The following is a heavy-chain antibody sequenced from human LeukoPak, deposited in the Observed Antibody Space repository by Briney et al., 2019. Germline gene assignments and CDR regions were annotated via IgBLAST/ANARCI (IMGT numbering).Heavy chain of an antibody. D-gene: IGHD3-16*02. Sequence: GGSLRLSCAASGFTFSSYSMNWVRQAPGKGLEWVSSISSSSSYIYYADSVKGRFTISRDNAKNSLYLQMNSLRAEDTAVYYCARTGMITFGGVIPKNDSWGQGTLVTVSS. J-gene: IGHJ4*02. CDR1: GFTFSSYS. V-gene: IGHV3-21*01. CDR3: ARTGMITFGGVIPKNDS. CDR2: ISSSSSYI.